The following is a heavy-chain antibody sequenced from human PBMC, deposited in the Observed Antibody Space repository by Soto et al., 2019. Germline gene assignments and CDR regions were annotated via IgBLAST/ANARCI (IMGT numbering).Heavy chain of an antibody. CDR3: ASRKREEICSAGNCYFTY. D-gene: IGHD2-15*01. CDR2: VFYSGSS. V-gene: IGHV4-39*01. CDR1: GASISTSNYY. Sequence: QLQLQESGPGLLKPSETLSLTCTVSGASISTSNYYWSWIRPSPGKGLEWIGSVFYSGSSYYNPSLKSRVTISVDASRNQFSLSVNFVTAAYTAVYYCASRKREEICSAGNCYFTYWGQGTLVTVSS. J-gene: IGHJ4*02.